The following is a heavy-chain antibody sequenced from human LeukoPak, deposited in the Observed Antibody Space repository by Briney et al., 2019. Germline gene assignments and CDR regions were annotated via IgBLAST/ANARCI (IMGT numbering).Heavy chain of an antibody. V-gene: IGHV3-23*01. CDR1: GFTFSSYA. D-gene: IGHD3-10*01. CDR3: AEAISALRTGSYGY. Sequence: PGGSLRLSCAASGFTFSSYAMSWVRQAPGKGLEWVSAISGSGGSTYYADSVKGRFTISRDNSKNTLYLQMNSLRAEDTAVYYCAEAISALRTGSYGYWGQGTLVTVSS. CDR2: ISGSGGST. J-gene: IGHJ4*02.